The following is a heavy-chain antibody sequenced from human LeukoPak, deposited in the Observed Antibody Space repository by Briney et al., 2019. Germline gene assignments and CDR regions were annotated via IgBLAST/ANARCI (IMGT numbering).Heavy chain of an antibody. CDR1: GYTFNSYG. V-gene: IGHV1-18*01. D-gene: IGHD6-13*01. CDR3: ARDINHTEEQLISGRRDFDY. CDR2: ISVYKGNT. Sequence: ASVKVSCKASGYTFNSYGISWVRQAPGQGLEWMGWISVYKGNTDYAQKFQGRVTMTTDTSTSTVYMELRSLRSDDTAVYYCARDINHTEEQLISGRRDFDYWGQGTLVTVSS. J-gene: IGHJ4*02.